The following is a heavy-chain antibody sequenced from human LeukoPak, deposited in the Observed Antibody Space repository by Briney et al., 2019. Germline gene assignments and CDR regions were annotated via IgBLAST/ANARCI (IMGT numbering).Heavy chain of an antibody. Sequence: SETLSLTCAIYGGSFSGNYWSWIRQPPGKGLEWIGEIDPSGTTNYNPSLKSRVTISGDTSKNQFPLNLTSVTAADTAVYYCAGDTDDYSYMDVWGKGTTVTDSS. J-gene: IGHJ6*03. CDR2: IDPSGTT. D-gene: IGHD3-10*01. CDR3: AGDTDDYSYMDV. CDR1: GGSFSGNY. V-gene: IGHV4-34*01.